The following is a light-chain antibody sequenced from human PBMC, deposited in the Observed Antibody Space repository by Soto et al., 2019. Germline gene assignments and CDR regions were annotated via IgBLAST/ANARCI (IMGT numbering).Light chain of an antibody. Sequence: DIQMTQSPSTLSASVGDRVTITCRASQSIGSSLAWYQQKPGKGPKLLIYDASTLESGVPSRFSGSGLGTEFALTISSLQPDDFATFYCQQYNSYGTFGQGTKVDIK. CDR3: QQYNSYGT. CDR2: DAS. V-gene: IGKV1-5*01. CDR1: QSIGSS. J-gene: IGKJ2*01.